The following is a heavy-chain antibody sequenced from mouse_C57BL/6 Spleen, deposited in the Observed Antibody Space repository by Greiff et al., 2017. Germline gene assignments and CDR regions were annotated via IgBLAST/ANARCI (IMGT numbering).Heavy chain of an antibody. Sequence: QVQLKQPGAELVRPGSSVKLSCKASGYTFTSYWMDWVKQRPGQGLEWIGNIYPSDSETHYNQKFKDKATLTVDKSSSTAYMQLSSLTSEDSAVYYCARWDYDGSWFAYWGQGTLVTVSA. CDR1: GYTFTSYW. J-gene: IGHJ3*01. CDR2: IYPSDSET. V-gene: IGHV1-61*01. CDR3: ARWDYDGSWFAY. D-gene: IGHD1-2*01.